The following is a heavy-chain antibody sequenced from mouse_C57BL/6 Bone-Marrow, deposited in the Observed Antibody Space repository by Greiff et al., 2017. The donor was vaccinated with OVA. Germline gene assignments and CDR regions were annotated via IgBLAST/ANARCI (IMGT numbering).Heavy chain of an antibody. CDR3: ARERVFYYAMDD. V-gene: IGHV5-4*01. Sequence: EVQLQQSGGGLVKPGGSLKLSCAASGFTFSSYAMSWVRQTPEKRLEWVATISDGGSYTYYPDTVKGRFTISSDNAKNNPDLQMSHLKSEDTAMYYCARERVFYYAMDDWGQGTSVTVSS. CDR2: ISDGGSYT. J-gene: IGHJ4*01. CDR1: GFTFSSYA.